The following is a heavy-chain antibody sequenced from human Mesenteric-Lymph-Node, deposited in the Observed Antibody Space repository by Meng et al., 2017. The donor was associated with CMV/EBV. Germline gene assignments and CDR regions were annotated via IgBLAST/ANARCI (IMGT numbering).Heavy chain of an antibody. J-gene: IGHJ6*02. D-gene: IGHD1-7*01. V-gene: IGHV3-7*03. CDR2: IQQDGSEK. Sequence: GESLMISCAASGFPFSSYWTSWVRQAPGKGLEWVANIQQDGSEKYYVDSEKGRITISRDNDKNSLYLQMKSLRREDTGYYYCAKALGVGLELGPEYYGLDVWGQGTTVTVSS. CDR3: AKALGVGLELGPEYYGLDV. CDR1: GFPFSSYW.